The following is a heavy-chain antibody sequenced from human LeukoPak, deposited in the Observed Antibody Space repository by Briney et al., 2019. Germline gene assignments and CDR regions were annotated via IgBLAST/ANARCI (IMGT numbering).Heavy chain of an antibody. Sequence: GESLKISCKGSGYSFTSYWIGWVRQMPGKGLEWMGIIYPGDSDTRYSPSFQGQVTISADKSISTAYLQWSSLKASDTAMYYCATSLYYDYVWGSYRSMGYYFDYWGQGTLVTVSS. D-gene: IGHD3-16*02. V-gene: IGHV5-51*01. CDR1: GYSFTSYW. CDR2: IYPGDSDT. CDR3: ATSLYYDYVWGSYRSMGYYFDY. J-gene: IGHJ4*02.